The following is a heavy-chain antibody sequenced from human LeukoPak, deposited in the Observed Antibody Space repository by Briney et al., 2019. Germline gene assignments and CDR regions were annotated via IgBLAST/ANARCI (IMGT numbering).Heavy chain of an antibody. CDR1: GGSFSGYY. CDR2: INHSGST. D-gene: IGHD1-7*01. J-gene: IGHJ4*02. V-gene: IGHV4-34*01. Sequence: SETLPLTCAVYGGSFSGYYWSWIRQPPGKGLEWIGEINHSGSTNYNPSLKSRVTISVDTSKNQFSLKLSSVTAADTAVYYCARGSKWDNWNYASKYYFDYWGQGTLVTVSS. CDR3: ARGSKWDNWNYASKYYFDY.